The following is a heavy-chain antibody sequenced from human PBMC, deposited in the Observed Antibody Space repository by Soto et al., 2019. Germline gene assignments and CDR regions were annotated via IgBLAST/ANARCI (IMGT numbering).Heavy chain of an antibody. V-gene: IGHV3-23*01. CDR1: GFTFTTYA. J-gene: IGHJ2*01. Sequence: EVQLLESGGGLVQPGGSLRLSCAASGFTFTTYAMNWVRQAPGKGLEWVSTISGGGDSTYYADSVKGRFTISRDDSSTTLYLQIHPLRAEDTAIYYCAKDRGRYCSGGTCYSVRYFDLWGRGPLVIVSS. CDR2: ISGGGDST. CDR3: AKDRGRYCSGGTCYSVRYFDL. D-gene: IGHD2-15*01.